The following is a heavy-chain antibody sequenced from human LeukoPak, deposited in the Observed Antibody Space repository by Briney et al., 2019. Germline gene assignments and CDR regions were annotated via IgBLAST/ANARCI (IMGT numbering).Heavy chain of an antibody. V-gene: IGHV3-33*01. Sequence: QPGGSLRLSCAASGFTFSSYGTHWVRQAPGKGLEWVAVIWYDGSNKYYADSVKGRFTISRDNSKNTLYLQMNSLRAEDTAVYYCARGVSLPRQGLFYGDYSGGYVYWGQGTLVTVSS. CDR3: ARGVSLPRQGLFYGDYSGGYVY. CDR2: IWYDGSNK. D-gene: IGHD4-17*01. CDR1: GFTFSSYG. J-gene: IGHJ4*02.